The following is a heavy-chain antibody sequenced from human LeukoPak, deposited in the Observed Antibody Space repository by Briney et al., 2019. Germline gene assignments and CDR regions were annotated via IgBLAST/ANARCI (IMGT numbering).Heavy chain of an antibody. CDR3: ARSEDTATGGYYYYYYYMDV. CDR2: IYYSGST. V-gene: IGHV4-59*01. Sequence: SETLSLTCTVSGGSISSYYWSWVRQPPGKGLEWIGYIYYSGSTNYNPSLKSRVTISVDTSKNQFSLKLSSVTAADTAVYYCARSEDTATGGYYYYYYYMDVWGKGTTVTVSS. J-gene: IGHJ6*03. CDR1: GGSISSYY. D-gene: IGHD5-18*01.